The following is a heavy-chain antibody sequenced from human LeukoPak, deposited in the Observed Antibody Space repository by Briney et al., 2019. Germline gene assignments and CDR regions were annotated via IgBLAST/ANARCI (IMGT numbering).Heavy chain of an antibody. J-gene: IGHJ3*02. CDR3: ARDLGPNYSHSRAAFDI. V-gene: IGHV4-31*03. CDR1: GGSISSGGYY. CDR2: IYYSGTT. D-gene: IGHD3-22*01. Sequence: PSETLCLTCTVSGGSISSGGYYWSWIRQHPGKGLECIGYIYYSGTTYYNPSLKSRVIMSVDTSKDQFSLRLSSVTAADTAVYYCARDLGPNYSHSRAAFDIWGQGTMVTVSS.